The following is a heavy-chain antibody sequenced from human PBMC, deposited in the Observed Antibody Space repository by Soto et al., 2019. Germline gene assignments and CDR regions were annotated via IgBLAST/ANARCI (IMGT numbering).Heavy chain of an antibody. Sequence: QVQLVQSGAEVKKPGASVKVSCKASGYTFTGYYMHWVRQAPGQGLEWMGWINPNSGGTNYAQKFQGWVTMTSDTSISTAYMELSRLRSDDTAVYYCARGELIVVVNGGAYFDYWGQGTLVTVSS. CDR3: ARGELIVVVNGGAYFDY. J-gene: IGHJ4*02. CDR2: INPNSGGT. V-gene: IGHV1-2*04. D-gene: IGHD3-22*01. CDR1: GYTFTGYY.